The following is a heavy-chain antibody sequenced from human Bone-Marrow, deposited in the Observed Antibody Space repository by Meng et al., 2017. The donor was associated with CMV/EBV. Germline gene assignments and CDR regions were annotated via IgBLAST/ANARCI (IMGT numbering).Heavy chain of an antibody. Sequence: GGSLRLSCAASGFTFSDYYMSWIRQAPGKGLEWVSSISSSSSYIYYADSVKGRFTISRDNAKNSLYLQMNSLRAEDTAVYYCARGGYSGYDYEHGMDVWGQGTTVTFSS. CDR3: ARGGYSGYDYEHGMDV. V-gene: IGHV3-11*06. CDR1: GFTFSDYY. D-gene: IGHD5-12*01. CDR2: ISSSSSYI. J-gene: IGHJ6*02.